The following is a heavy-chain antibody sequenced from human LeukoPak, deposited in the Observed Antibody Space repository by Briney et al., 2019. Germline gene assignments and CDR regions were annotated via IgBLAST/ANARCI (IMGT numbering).Heavy chain of an antibody. D-gene: IGHD3-22*01. CDR3: ARDRGDDSSGYYPDY. V-gene: IGHV3-7*01. Sequence: GGSLRLSCEGSGFVFNTYWMSWVRQAPGKGLEWVANIKHDGGETHFVDSVKGRFSISRDNAKNLLYLQMNSLRAEDTAVYYCARDRGDDSSGYYPDYWGQGTLVTVSS. J-gene: IGHJ4*02. CDR1: GFVFNTYW. CDR2: IKHDGGET.